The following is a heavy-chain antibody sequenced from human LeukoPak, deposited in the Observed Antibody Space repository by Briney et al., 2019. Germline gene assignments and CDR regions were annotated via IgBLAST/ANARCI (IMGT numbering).Heavy chain of an antibody. D-gene: IGHD5-24*01. CDR2: ISTGSSTI. CDR1: GFTFSSYS. V-gene: IGHV3-48*01. CDR3: AKDDRWLQFCC. J-gene: IGHJ4*02. Sequence: GGSLRLSCAASGFTFSSYSMNWVRRAPGKGLEWVSHISTGSSTIYYADSVKGRFTISRDNAKNSLYLQMNSLRAEDTAVYYCAKDDRWLQFCCWGQGTLVTVSA.